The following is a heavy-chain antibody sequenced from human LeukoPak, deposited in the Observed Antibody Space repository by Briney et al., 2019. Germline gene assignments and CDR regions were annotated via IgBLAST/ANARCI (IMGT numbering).Heavy chain of an antibody. CDR2: IWYDGSKK. CDR1: GFTFSSYG. CDR3: ARDAYDTNSYYTRIY. D-gene: IGHD3-22*01. Sequence: PGGSLRLSCAASGFTFSSYGMHWVRQAPGKGLEWVALIWYDGSKKYYADSVKGRFTISRDNSQSTLYLQMNSLRAEDTAVYFCARDAYDTNSYYTRIYWGQGTLVAVSS. J-gene: IGHJ4*02. V-gene: IGHV3-33*01.